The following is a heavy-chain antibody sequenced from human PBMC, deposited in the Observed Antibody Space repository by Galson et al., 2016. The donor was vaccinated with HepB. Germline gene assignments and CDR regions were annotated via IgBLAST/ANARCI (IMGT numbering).Heavy chain of an antibody. CDR2: IYPGDSDT. D-gene: IGHD3-3*01. Sequence: QSGAEVKKSGESLKISCKGSGYSFSTYWIGWVRQMPGKGLEWMGIIYPGDSDTRYSPSFQGQVTISADKSIRTAHLQWSSLKASDTAMYYCARFTSFGWSYYYGMDVWGQGTTVTVSS. V-gene: IGHV5-51*03. CDR3: ARFTSFGWSYYYGMDV. CDR1: GYSFSTYW. J-gene: IGHJ6*02.